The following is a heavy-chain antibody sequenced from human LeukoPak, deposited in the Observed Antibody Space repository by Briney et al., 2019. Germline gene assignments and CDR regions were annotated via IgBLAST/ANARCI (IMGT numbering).Heavy chain of an antibody. D-gene: IGHD3-22*01. CDR2: IKQDGSEK. V-gene: IGHV3-7*03. CDR1: GFTFSSYW. J-gene: IGHJ3*02. CDR3: AKDRRPTYYSDSSGYYFRDAFDM. Sequence: PGGSLRLSCAASGFTFSSYWMSWVRQAPGKGLEWVANIKQDGSEKYYVDSVKGRFTISRDNAKNSLYLQMNSLRAEDTAVYYCAKDRRPTYYSDSSGYYFRDAFDMWGQGTMVAVSS.